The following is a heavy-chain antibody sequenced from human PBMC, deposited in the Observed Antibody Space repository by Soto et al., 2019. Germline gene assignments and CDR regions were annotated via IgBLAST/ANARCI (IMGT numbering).Heavy chain of an antibody. V-gene: IGHV3-23*01. Sequence: GGSLRLSCAASGFTVSSYAMSWVRQAAGKGLEWVSAISGSGGSTYYADSEKGRFTITRDNYKNTLYLQMNSLRAEDTAVYYCARDRIVVVPAAIFAYYYYGMDVWGQGTTVTVSS. CDR1: GFTVSSYA. J-gene: IGHJ6*02. CDR3: ARDRIVVVPAAIFAYYYYGMDV. CDR2: ISGSGGST. D-gene: IGHD2-2*02.